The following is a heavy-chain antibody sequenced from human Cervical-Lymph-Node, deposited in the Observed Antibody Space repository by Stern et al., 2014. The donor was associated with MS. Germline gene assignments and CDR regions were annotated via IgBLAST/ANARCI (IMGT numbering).Heavy chain of an antibody. CDR2: ISNNSTHT. J-gene: IGHJ4*02. V-gene: IGHV3-21*01. CDR3: ARARVGDYARSPHLDS. D-gene: IGHD4-17*01. Sequence: EVQLLGSGGGLVKPGESLRLSCDASGFTFSHYSINWVRQAPGKGLEWISSISNNSTHTYYADSVEVRFPIARDSAKDSVSLHMVSLRAEDTAVYYCARARVGDYARSPHLDSWGQGTLVTVSS. CDR1: GFTFSHYS.